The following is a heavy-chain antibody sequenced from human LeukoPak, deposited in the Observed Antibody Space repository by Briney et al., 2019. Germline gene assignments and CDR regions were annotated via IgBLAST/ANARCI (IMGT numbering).Heavy chain of an antibody. CDR2: ISGSGYST. CDR3: ARGAGQLELLDY. J-gene: IGHJ4*02. V-gene: IGHV3-23*01. Sequence: AGGSLRLSCAASGFSFSIYAMSWVRQAPGKGLEWVSGISGSGYSTNYADSVKGRITISRDNSKDTLYLQMNSLRAEDTAVYYCARGAGQLELLDYWGQGTLVTVSS. D-gene: IGHD1-1*01. CDR1: GFSFSIYA.